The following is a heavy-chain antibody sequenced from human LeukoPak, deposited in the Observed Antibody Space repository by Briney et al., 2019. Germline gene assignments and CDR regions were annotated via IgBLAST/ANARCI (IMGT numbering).Heavy chain of an antibody. D-gene: IGHD3-10*01. CDR2: IILQFGTT. V-gene: IGHV1-69*13. CDR3: ASKIRDYGSGTYYFDH. Sequence: ASVKVSCKASGGTISSYAVNWVRQAPGQGFEWMGGIILQFGTTNYAQNFQGRLTITADESRSTVSMELNSLTSGDSAVYYCASKIRDYGSGTYYFDHWGQGTLVTVSS. J-gene: IGHJ4*02. CDR1: GGTISSYA.